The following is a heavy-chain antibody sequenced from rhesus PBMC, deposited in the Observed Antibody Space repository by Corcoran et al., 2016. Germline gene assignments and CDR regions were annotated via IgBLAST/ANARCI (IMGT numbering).Heavy chain of an antibody. Sequence: QVQLQESGPGLVKPSETLSLTCAVSGYYISSGYYWSWIRQPPGKGLEWIGFITYSGSTSYNPSLKRRGTIARDTSKNQFSLKLSSGTAADTAGYYWARGGLWRFDVWGPGVLVTVSS. CDR1: GYYISSGYY. CDR2: ITYSGST. V-gene: IGHV4-122*02. CDR3: ARGGLWRFDV. D-gene: IGHD4-17*01. J-gene: IGHJ5-1*01.